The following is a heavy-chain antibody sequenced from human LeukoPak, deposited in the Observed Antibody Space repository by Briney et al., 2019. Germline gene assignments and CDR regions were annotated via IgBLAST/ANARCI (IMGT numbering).Heavy chain of an antibody. J-gene: IGHJ5*02. Sequence: SETLSLTCTVSGGSISSYYWSWIRQPPGKGLEWIGYIYYSGSTNYNPSLKSRVTISVDTSKNQFSLKLSSVTAADTAVYYCARLVVVAATPSNWFDPWGQGTLVTVST. CDR1: GGSISSYY. D-gene: IGHD2-15*01. V-gene: IGHV4-59*01. CDR3: ARLVVVAATPSNWFDP. CDR2: IYYSGST.